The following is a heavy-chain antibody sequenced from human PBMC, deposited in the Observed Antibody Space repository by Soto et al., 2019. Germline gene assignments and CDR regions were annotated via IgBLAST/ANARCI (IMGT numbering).Heavy chain of an antibody. CDR2: ISYDGSNK. V-gene: IGHV3-30*18. D-gene: IGHD3-9*01. Sequence: GGSLRLSCAASGFTFSSYGMHRVRQAPGKGLEWVAVISYDGSNKYYADSVKGRFTISRDNSKNTLYLQMNSLRAEDTAVYYCAKILRYFDWLSLSIDYWGQGTLVTVSS. CDR1: GFTFSSYG. CDR3: AKILRYFDWLSLSIDY. J-gene: IGHJ4*02.